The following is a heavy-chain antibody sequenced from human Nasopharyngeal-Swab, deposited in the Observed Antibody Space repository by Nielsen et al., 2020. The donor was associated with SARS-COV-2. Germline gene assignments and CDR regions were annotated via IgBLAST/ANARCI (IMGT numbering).Heavy chain of an antibody. CDR1: GFTFSSYW. CDR3: ARDSRGYGYGYIYFDY. D-gene: IGHD5-18*01. J-gene: IGHJ4*02. Sequence: GESLKISCAASGFTFSSYWMSWVRQAPGKGLEWVANIKQDGSEKYYVDSVKGRFTISRDNAKNSLYLQMNSLRAEDTAVYYCARDSRGYGYGYIYFDYWGQGTLVTVSS. V-gene: IGHV3-7*03. CDR2: IKQDGSEK.